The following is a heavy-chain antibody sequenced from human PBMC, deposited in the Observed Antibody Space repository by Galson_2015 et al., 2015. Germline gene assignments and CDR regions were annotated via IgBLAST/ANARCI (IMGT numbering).Heavy chain of an antibody. CDR3: ARTPAAMYYYGMDV. CDR1: GFTFSSYW. J-gene: IGHJ6*02. V-gene: IGHV3-7*01. Sequence: SLRLSCAASGFTFSSYWMSWVRQAPGKGLEWVANIKQDGSEKYYVDSVKGRFTISRNNAKNSLYLQTNSLRAEDTAVYYCARTPAAMYYYGMDVWGQGTTVTVSS. CDR2: IKQDGSEK. D-gene: IGHD2-2*01.